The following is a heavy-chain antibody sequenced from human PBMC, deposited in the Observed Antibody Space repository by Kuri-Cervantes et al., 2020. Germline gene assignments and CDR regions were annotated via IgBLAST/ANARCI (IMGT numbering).Heavy chain of an antibody. CDR2: ISSSSSYI. CDR3: ARVSGYYYMDV. Sequence: GESLKISCAASGFTFSSYSMNWVRQAPGKGLEWVSSISSSSSYIYYADSVKGRFTISRDNAKNSLYLQMNSLRAGDTAVYYCARVSGYYYMDVWGKGTTVTVSS. CDR1: GFTFSSYS. J-gene: IGHJ6*03. V-gene: IGHV3-21*01. D-gene: IGHD1-26*01.